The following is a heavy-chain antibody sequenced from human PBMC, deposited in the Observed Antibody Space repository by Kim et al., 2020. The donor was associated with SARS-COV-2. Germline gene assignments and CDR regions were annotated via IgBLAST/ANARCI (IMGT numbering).Heavy chain of an antibody. CDR1: GGSFSGYY. CDR3: ARGKGYYGSGNDY. CDR2: INHSGST. Sequence: SETLSLTCAVYGGSFSGYYWSWIRQPPGKGLEWIGEINHSGSTNYNPSLKSRVTISVDTSKNQFSLKLSSVTAADTAVYYCARGKGYYGSGNDYWGQGTLVTVSS. V-gene: IGHV4-34*01. D-gene: IGHD3-10*01. J-gene: IGHJ4*02.